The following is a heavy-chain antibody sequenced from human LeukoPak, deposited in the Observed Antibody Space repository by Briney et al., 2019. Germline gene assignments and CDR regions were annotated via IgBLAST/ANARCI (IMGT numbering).Heavy chain of an antibody. CDR3: VRRGDASSGWGDHDF. Sequence: GGSLRLSCAASGFTFNRNAISWVRQAPGKGLEWVSTIGGSGDKTFYADSVKGRFTISRDNSKNMVHLQMNSLTGEDTALYFCVRRGDASSGWGDHDFWGQGALVTVSS. V-gene: IGHV3-23*01. CDR2: IGGSGDKT. D-gene: IGHD6-19*01. CDR1: GFTFNRNA. J-gene: IGHJ4*02.